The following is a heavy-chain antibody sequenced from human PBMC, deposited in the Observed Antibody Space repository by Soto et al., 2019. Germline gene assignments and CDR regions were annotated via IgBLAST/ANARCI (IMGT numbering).Heavy chain of an antibody. CDR3: SRNPKTEYSSSFRLFDP. Sequence: PGGSLRLSCAASGFTFSSYSMNWVRQAPGEGLEWVSSISSSSSYIYYADSVKGRFTISRDNAKNSLYLQVNRLRGDDTAVYYCSRNPKTEYSSSFRLFDPWGQGTLVTVSS. CDR2: ISSSSSYI. CDR1: GFTFSSYS. V-gene: IGHV3-21*01. J-gene: IGHJ5*02. D-gene: IGHD6-6*01.